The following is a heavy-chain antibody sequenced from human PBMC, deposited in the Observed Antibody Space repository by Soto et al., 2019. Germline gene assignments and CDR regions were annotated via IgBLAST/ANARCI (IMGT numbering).Heavy chain of an antibody. D-gene: IGHD3-10*01. J-gene: IGHJ4*02. CDR2: ISSNGGST. Sequence: QPGGSLRLSCSASGFTFSSYAMHWVRQAPGKGLEYVSAISSNGGSTYYADSVKGRFTISRDNSKNTLYLQMSSLRAEDTAVYYCVKDSKPITVAVLVLLWFGESQYFDYWGQGTLVTVSS. CDR1: GFTFSSYA. CDR3: VKDSKPITVAVLVLLWFGESQYFDY. V-gene: IGHV3-64D*06.